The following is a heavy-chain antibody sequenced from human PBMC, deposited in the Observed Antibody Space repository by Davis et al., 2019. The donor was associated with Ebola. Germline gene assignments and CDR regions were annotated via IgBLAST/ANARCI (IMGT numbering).Heavy chain of an antibody. D-gene: IGHD3-9*01. CDR3: AREGLTFNY. V-gene: IGHV3-74*01. J-gene: IGHJ4*02. Sequence: HTGGSLRLSCAASGFSFSTYWMHWVRQVPGKGLVWVSHINSPGSTTTYADSVKGRFTISRDNAKNTLYLQMNNLRPEDTAVYYCAREGLTFNYWGPGTLVTVSS. CDR2: INSPGSTT. CDR1: GFSFSTYW.